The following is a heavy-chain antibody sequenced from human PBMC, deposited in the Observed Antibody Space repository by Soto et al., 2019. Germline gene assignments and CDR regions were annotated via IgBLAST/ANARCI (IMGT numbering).Heavy chain of an antibody. Sequence: SETLSLTCAVYGGSFSGYYWSWIRQPPGKGLEWIGEINHSGSTNYNPSLKSRVTISVDTSKNQFSLKLSSVTAADTAVYYCARDFLVGGYDMPRDYWGQGTLVTVSS. J-gene: IGHJ4*02. D-gene: IGHD5-12*01. V-gene: IGHV4-34*01. CDR1: GGSFSGYY. CDR2: INHSGST. CDR3: ARDFLVGGYDMPRDY.